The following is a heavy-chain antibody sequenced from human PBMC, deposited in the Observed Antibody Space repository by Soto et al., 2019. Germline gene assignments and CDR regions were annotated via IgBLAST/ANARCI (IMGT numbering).Heavy chain of an antibody. Sequence: EVQLLESGGGVVQRGGSLRLSCAASGFTVSSHAMSWVRQAPGKGLEWVSSISGSGDGTYYGDSVKGRLTISRDSSSSTLYLQMNNMRGEDTAVYFCTKSRRSILMVYGFGGMDVWGQGTTVTVSS. CDR1: GFTVSSHA. CDR2: ISGSGDGT. V-gene: IGHV3-23*01. CDR3: TKSRRSILMVYGFGGMDV. J-gene: IGHJ6*02. D-gene: IGHD2-8*01.